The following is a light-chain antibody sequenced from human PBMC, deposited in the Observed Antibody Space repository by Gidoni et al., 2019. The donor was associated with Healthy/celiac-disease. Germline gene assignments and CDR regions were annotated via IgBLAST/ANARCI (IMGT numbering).Light chain of an antibody. CDR1: QSISSW. CDR2: DAS. CDR3: QQYNSYSPWT. V-gene: IGKV1-5*01. Sequence: DLQITRSPSTLSASVGDRVTITCRASQSISSWLAWYQQKPGKAPKLLIYDASSLESGVPSRFSGSGSGTEFTLTISSLQPDDFATYYCQQYNSYSPWTFGQGTKVEIK. J-gene: IGKJ1*01.